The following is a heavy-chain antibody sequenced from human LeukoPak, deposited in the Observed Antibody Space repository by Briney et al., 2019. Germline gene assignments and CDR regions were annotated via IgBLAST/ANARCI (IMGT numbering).Heavy chain of an antibody. D-gene: IGHD4-17*01. V-gene: IGHV3-7*01. J-gene: IGHJ4*02. CDR3: ARVGARQVLEY. Sequence: GSLRLSCAASEFTFSSYWMSWVRQAPGKGLEWVANIKQDGGEKYYLDSVKGRSTVSRDNAKNSLYLQMNSLRAEDTAVYYCARVGARQVLEYWGQGTLVTVSS. CDR1: EFTFSSYW. CDR2: IKQDGGEK.